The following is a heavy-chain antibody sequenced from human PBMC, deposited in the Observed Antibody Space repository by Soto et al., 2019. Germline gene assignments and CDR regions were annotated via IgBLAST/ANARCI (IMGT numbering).Heavy chain of an antibody. Sequence: QVQLVQSGAEVKKTGSSVKVSCKTSGGTFSTFDISWVRQAPGQGLEWMGGIIPFFGTAEYSQKFEDRITITADESTNTVYMDLRSLTSEDTAIYNCARTAPMDAGDKYYYDFWGQGALVTVSS. J-gene: IGHJ4*02. CDR3: ARTAPMDAGDKYYYDF. CDR1: GGTFSTFD. V-gene: IGHV1-69*01. D-gene: IGHD3-16*01. CDR2: IIPFFGTA.